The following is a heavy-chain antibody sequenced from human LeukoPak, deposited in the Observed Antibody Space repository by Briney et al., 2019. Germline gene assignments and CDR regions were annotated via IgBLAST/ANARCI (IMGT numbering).Heavy chain of an antibody. J-gene: IGHJ5*02. CDR1: GFTVSRNY. CDR2: IYSGGST. Sequence: GGSLRLSCAASGFTVSRNYMGWVRQAPGKGLEWVSLIYSGGSTYYADSVKGRFTISRDNSKNTLYVQMNSLRAEDTAVYYCAAHSSGYLGWFDPWGQGTLVTVSS. V-gene: IGHV3-66*01. CDR3: AAHSSGYLGWFDP. D-gene: IGHD3-22*01.